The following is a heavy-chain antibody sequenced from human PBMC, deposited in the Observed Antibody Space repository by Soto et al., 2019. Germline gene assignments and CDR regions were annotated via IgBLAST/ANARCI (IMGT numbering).Heavy chain of an antibody. CDR1: GFTFSSYA. J-gene: IGHJ4*02. Sequence: EVQLLESGGGLVQPGGSLRLSCAASGFTFSSYAMRWVRQAPVKGLEWVSAISGSGGSTYYADSVKGRFTISRDNSQNTLYLQMNSLRADDTAVYYCARRGSGSYYDYWGQGTLVTVSS. CDR3: ARRGSGSYYDY. V-gene: IGHV3-23*01. CDR2: ISGSGGST. D-gene: IGHD1-26*01.